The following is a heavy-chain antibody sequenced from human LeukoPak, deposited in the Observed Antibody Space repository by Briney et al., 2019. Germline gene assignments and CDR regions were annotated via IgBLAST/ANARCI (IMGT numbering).Heavy chain of an antibody. D-gene: IGHD3-10*01. J-gene: IGHJ4*02. V-gene: IGHV4-39*01. Sequence: PWETLSLTCTVSGGSISSSSYYWGWIRQPPGKGLEWIGSIYYSGSTYYNPSLKSRVTISVDTSKNQFSPKLSSVTAADTAVYYCARQAGTMVRHFDYWGQGTLVTVSS. CDR2: IYYSGST. CDR3: ARQAGTMVRHFDY. CDR1: GGSISSSSYY.